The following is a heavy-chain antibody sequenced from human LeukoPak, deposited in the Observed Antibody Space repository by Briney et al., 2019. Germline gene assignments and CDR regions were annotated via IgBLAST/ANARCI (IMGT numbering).Heavy chain of an antibody. Sequence: ASVKVSCKTSGYTFTTYAISWVRQAPGQGLEWMGWISPYNGNTNCTQSLQDRVTMTTDTSTSTAYMELRSLRSDDTAMYYCARDSPRMPGDYWGQGTLVTVSS. V-gene: IGHV1-18*01. D-gene: IGHD2-2*01. CDR2: ISPYNGNT. J-gene: IGHJ4*02. CDR3: ARDSPRMPGDY. CDR1: GYTFTTYA.